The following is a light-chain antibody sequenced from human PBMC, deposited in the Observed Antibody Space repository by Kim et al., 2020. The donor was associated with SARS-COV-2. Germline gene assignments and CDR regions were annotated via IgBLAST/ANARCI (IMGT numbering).Light chain of an antibody. CDR2: WAS. CDR1: QTVLSNSNNKNS. Sequence: GTINCKSSQTVLSNSNNKNSLAWYQQKPVQPPKLLIYWASTRESGVPDRFSGSGSGTDFTLTISSLQAEDVAMYYCQQYYRAPLTFGGGTKVDIK. V-gene: IGKV4-1*01. J-gene: IGKJ4*01. CDR3: QQYYRAPLT.